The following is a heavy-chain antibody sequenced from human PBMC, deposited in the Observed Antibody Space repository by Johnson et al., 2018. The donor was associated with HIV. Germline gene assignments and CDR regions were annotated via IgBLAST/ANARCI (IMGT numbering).Heavy chain of an antibody. Sequence: QVQLVESGGGVVQPGRSLRLSCAASGFTFSSYAMHWVRQAPGKGLEWVAVISYDGSNKYYADSVKGRFTISRDNSKNTLYLQMNSLRAEATAVYYCARSMTTVTVAFDIWGQGTMVTVSS. V-gene: IGHV3-30-3*01. CDR1: GFTFSSYA. CDR2: ISYDGSNK. D-gene: IGHD4-17*01. J-gene: IGHJ3*02. CDR3: ARSMTTVTVAFDI.